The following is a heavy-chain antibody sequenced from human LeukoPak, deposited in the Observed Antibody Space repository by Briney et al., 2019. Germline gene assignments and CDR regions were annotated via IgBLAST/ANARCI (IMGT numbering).Heavy chain of an antibody. CDR1: GFTVSNNY. CDR3: ARDSYSGGTRVRWFDP. Sequence: PGGSLRLSCAASGFTVSNNYMSWVRQAPGKGLEWVSVLYRDGPTYYADSVKDRFTISRDNSKNTLYLQMNSLRAEDTAVYYCARDSYSGGTRVRWFDPWGQGTLVTVSS. J-gene: IGHJ5*02. D-gene: IGHD4-23*01. CDR2: LYRDGPT. V-gene: IGHV3-66*01.